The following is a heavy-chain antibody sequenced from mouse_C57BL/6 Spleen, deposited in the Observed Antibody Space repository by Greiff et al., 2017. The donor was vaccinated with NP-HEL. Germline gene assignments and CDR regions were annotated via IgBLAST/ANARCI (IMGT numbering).Heavy chain of an antibody. J-gene: IGHJ4*01. Sequence: QVQLQQSGAELVRPGTSVKVSCKASGYAFTNYLIEWVKQRPGQGLEWIGVINPGSGGTKYNEKFKSKATLTVDKPSSTAYMQLSSLTSEDSAVYYCARNPMDYWGQGTSVTVSS. CDR2: INPGSGGT. CDR1: GYAFTNYL. V-gene: IGHV1-54*01. CDR3: ARNPMDY.